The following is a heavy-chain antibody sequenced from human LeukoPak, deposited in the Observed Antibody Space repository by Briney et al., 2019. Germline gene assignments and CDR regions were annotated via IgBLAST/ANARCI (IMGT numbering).Heavy chain of an antibody. CDR3: ARATRRGGATLTH. J-gene: IGHJ4*02. Sequence: SETLSLTCAVYGGSFSGYYWSWIRQPPGKGLEWIGEINHSGSTNYNPSLKSRVTISVDTSKNQFSLKLSSVTAADTAVYYCARATRRGGATLTHWGQGTLDTVSS. CDR1: GGSFSGYY. V-gene: IGHV4-34*01. CDR2: INHSGST. D-gene: IGHD1-26*01.